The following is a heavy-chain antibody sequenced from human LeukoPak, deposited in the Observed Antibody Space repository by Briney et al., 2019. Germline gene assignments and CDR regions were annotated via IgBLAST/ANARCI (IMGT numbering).Heavy chain of an antibody. CDR2: IYSGGST. Sequence: GGSLRLSCAASGFTFSNAWMSWVRQAPGKGLEWVSVIYSGGSTYYADSVKGRFTISRDNSKNTLYLQMNSLRAEDTAVYYCARLTDYGGNFDYWGQGTLVTVSS. V-gene: IGHV3-66*01. D-gene: IGHD4-23*01. J-gene: IGHJ4*02. CDR1: GFTFSNAW. CDR3: ARLTDYGGNFDY.